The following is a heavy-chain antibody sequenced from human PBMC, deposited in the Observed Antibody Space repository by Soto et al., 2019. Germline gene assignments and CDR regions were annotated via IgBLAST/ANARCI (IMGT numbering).Heavy chain of an antibody. CDR1: GYSFTSYW. J-gene: IGHJ3*02. CDR2: IYPGDSDT. D-gene: IGHD1-20*01. CDR3: ARRYNWIRAFDN. Sequence: PGESLKISCKGSGYSFTSYWIGWVRQMPGKGLEWMGIIYPGDSDTRYSPSFQGQVTISADKSISIAYLQWSSLKATDTAMYSCARRYNWIRAFDNWGQGTMVTVSS. V-gene: IGHV5-51*01.